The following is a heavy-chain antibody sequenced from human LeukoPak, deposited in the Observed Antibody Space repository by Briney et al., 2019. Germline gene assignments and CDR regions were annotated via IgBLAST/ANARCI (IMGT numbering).Heavy chain of an antibody. D-gene: IGHD6-13*01. J-gene: IGHJ3*02. V-gene: IGHV3-7*01. CDR2: IKQDGSEA. CDR1: GFTFSSYW. CDR3: AVEQQLLTTEAFDI. Sequence: GGSLRLSCAASGFTFSSYWMTWVRQAPGKGLEWVANIKQDGSEAYYVDSVKGRFTVSRDNAKNSLYLQMNSLRAEDTAVYYCAVEQQLLTTEAFDIWGQGTMVTVSS.